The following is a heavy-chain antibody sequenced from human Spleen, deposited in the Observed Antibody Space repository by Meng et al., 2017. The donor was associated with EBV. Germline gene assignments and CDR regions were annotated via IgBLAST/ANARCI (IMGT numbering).Heavy chain of an antibody. CDR1: WFLFGTHGRS. Sequence: VPLQESGPAPVQPPRTPSLTWPFPWFLFGTHGRSVGWVRHPTRKALEWLALIYWDGNKHYRPSLRTRLTITKDTSKNQVVLSMTNVDPVDTATYFCAHRAGYSYGFSYFDSWGQGTLVTVSS. D-gene: IGHD5-18*01. J-gene: IGHJ4*02. CDR3: AHRAGYSYGFSYFDS. CDR2: IYWDGNK. V-gene: IGHV2-5*02.